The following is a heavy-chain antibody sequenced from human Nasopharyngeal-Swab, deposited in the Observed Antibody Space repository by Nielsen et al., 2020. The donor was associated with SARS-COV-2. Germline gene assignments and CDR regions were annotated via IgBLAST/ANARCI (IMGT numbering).Heavy chain of an antibody. Sequence: ASVKVSCKASGYTFPNYGIFWVRQAPAQGLECMGWISPYNGNTNYAQTVQGRVTMTTDTSTTTAYMELRSLRSDDTAVYYCARDPSGWGAYSDYWGQGTLVTVSS. D-gene: IGHD6-19*01. V-gene: IGHV1-18*01. J-gene: IGHJ4*02. CDR1: GYTFPNYG. CDR3: ARDPSGWGAYSDY. CDR2: ISPYNGNT.